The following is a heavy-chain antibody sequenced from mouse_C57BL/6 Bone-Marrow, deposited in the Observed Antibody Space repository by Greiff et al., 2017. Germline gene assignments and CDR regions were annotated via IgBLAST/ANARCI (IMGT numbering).Heavy chain of an antibody. V-gene: IGHV1-9*01. Sequence: QVQLQQSGAELMKPGASVKPSCKATGYTFTGYWIEWVKQRPGHGLEWIGEILPGSGSTNYNEKFKGKATFTTDTSSNTAYMQLSSLTTEDSAIYYCARKGLWYWYFDVWGTGTTVTVSS. CDR3: ARKGLWYWYFDV. D-gene: IGHD1-1*02. J-gene: IGHJ1*03. CDR1: GYTFTGYW. CDR2: ILPGSGST.